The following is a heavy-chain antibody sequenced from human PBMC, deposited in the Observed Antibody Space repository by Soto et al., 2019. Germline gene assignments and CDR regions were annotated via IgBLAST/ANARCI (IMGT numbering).Heavy chain of an antibody. J-gene: IGHJ4*02. D-gene: IGHD3-22*01. CDR2: IYYSGST. CDR3: ARADYYDSSALDY. Sequence: SETLSLTFTVSGGSISSGDYYWSWIRQPPGKGLEWIGYIYYSGSTYYNPSLKSRVTISVDTSKKQFSLKLSSVTAADTAVYYCARADYYDSSALDYWGQGTLVTVSS. V-gene: IGHV4-30-4*01. CDR1: GGSISSGDYY.